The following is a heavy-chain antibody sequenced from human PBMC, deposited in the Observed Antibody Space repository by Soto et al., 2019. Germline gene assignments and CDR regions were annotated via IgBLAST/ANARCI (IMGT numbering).Heavy chain of an antibody. Sequence: TLSLTCTVSGGSIRNGDYYWGWIRQPPGKGLEWIGYVYYSGTTYSHPSLNSRVSISVDTSENQFSLRLTSVTAADTAVYYCVTVNLVGAAYFFDYWGPGTLVTVSS. V-gene: IGHV4-30-4*01. CDR2: VYYSGTT. D-gene: IGHD1-26*01. J-gene: IGHJ4*02. CDR1: GGSIRNGDYY. CDR3: VTVNLVGAAYFFDY.